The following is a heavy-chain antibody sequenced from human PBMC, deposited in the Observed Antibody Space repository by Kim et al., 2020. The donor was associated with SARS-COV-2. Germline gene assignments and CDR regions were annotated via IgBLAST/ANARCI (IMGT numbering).Heavy chain of an antibody. Sequence: GESLKISCKGSGYSFPDYWIAWVRQMPGKGLEWMGIIYPGDSDTRYSPSFQGQVTISADKSINTAYLQWSSLKASDTARYYCARRGTSYWFFDLWGRGTLVTVSS. J-gene: IGHJ2*01. CDR3: ARRGTSYWFFDL. V-gene: IGHV5-51*01. D-gene: IGHD2-2*01. CDR1: GYSFPDYW. CDR2: IYPGDSDT.